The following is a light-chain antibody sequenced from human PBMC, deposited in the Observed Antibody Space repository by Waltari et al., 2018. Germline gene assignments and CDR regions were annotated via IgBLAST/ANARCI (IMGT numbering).Light chain of an antibody. Sequence: EIVLTQSPSTLSLSPGERATLSCRASESVRTALAGYQQKPGQAPRLLIFGASNRAIGIPDRCSGGGSGTDFSLTISRLEPEDFAVYFCQHYVRLPVAFGQGTKVDVK. J-gene: IGKJ1*01. CDR1: ESVRTA. V-gene: IGKV3-20*01. CDR3: QHYVRLPVA. CDR2: GAS.